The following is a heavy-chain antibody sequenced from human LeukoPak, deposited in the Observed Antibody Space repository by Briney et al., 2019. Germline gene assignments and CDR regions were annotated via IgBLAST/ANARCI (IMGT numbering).Heavy chain of an antibody. V-gene: IGHV4-31*03. CDR2: IYKTGST. CDR1: GDSITSGGYY. J-gene: IGHJ4*02. Sequence: SETLSLTCTVSGDSITSGGYYWSWIRQRPGKGLEWIGYIYKTGSTYYSPSLKSRVTMSVDMSRNQFSLKLNSVTAADTAVYYCARDVLRWGQGTLVTVSS. CDR3: ARDVLR.